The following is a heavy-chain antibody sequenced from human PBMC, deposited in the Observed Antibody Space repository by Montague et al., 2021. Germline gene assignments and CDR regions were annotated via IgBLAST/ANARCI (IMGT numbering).Heavy chain of an antibody. CDR3: ARNPAYGALDY. J-gene: IGHJ4*02. CDR2: VNPDGSQV. CDR1: GLIFSHSW. Sequence: SLRLSCEASGLIFSHSWMAWVRLPPGKGLEWVAGVNPDGSQVGYVESVKGRFTVSKDNAKNSLFLQMNSLRGDDTALYYCARNPAYGALDYWGQGTRVTVSS. V-gene: IGHV3-7*03. D-gene: IGHD4/OR15-4a*01.